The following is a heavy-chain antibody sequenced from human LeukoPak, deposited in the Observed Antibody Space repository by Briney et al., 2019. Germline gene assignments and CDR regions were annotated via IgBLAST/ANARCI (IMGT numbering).Heavy chain of an antibody. J-gene: IGHJ4*02. Sequence: GESLQISCQGSGYYFTNFWIGWVRQLPGKGLECIVIIYPSDSDTRYSPSFQGQVTISADKSISTAYLQWSSLKASDTAMYYCARRGYNYGYDYWGQGTLVTVSS. CDR1: GYYFTNFW. CDR2: IYPSDSDT. CDR3: ARRGYNYGYDY. V-gene: IGHV5-51*01. D-gene: IGHD5-18*01.